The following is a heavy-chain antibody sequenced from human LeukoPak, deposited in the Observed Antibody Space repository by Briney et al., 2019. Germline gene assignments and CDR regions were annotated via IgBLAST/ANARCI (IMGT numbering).Heavy chain of an antibody. V-gene: IGHV1-8*03. CDR3: ARETYYDFWSGYYYAFDI. J-gene: IGHJ3*02. CDR1: GYTFTSYD. D-gene: IGHD3-3*01. CDR2: MNPNSGNT. Sequence: ASVKVSCKASGYTFTSYDINWVRQATGQGLEWMGWMNPNSGNTGYAQKFQGRVTITRNTSISTAYMELSSLRSEDTAVYYCARETYYDFWSGYYYAFDIWGQGTMVTVSS.